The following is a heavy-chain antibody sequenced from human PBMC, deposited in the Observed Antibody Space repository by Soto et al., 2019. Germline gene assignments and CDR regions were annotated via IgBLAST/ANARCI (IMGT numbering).Heavy chain of an antibody. CDR3: ARQGVDYYVPSALLFGFDY. D-gene: IGHD3-10*02. CDR2: IYYSGST. Sequence: PSETLSLTCTVSGGSISSSSYYWGWIRQPPGKGLEWIGSIYYSGSTYYNPSLKSRVTISVDTSKNQFSLKLSSVTAADTAVYYCARQGVDYYVPSALLFGFDYWGQGTLVTVSS. CDR1: GGSISSSSYY. J-gene: IGHJ4*02. V-gene: IGHV4-39*01.